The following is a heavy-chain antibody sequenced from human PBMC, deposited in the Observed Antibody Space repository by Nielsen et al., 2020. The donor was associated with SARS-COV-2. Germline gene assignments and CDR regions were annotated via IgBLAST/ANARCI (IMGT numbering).Heavy chain of an antibody. V-gene: IGHV1-8*02. Sequence: ASVKVSCKASGYTFTGYYMHWVRQAPGQGLEWMGWMNPNSGNTGYAQKFQGRVTMTRNTSISTAYMELSSLRSEDTAVYYCARVRGRYDYVWGSYRYRTNFDYWGQGTLVTVSS. D-gene: IGHD3-16*02. J-gene: IGHJ4*02. CDR2: MNPNSGNT. CDR3: ARVRGRYDYVWGSYRYRTNFDY. CDR1: GYTFTGYY.